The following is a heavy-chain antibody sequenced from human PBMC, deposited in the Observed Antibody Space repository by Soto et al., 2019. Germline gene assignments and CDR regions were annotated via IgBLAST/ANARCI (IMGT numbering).Heavy chain of an antibody. Sequence: QIILKESGPALVKSTQTLTLTCSLSGFSISTSGEAVGWIRQPPGKALEWLALIYWNGDKRYSPSLESRLTITKDTSKNQVVLLMTNLDPADTATYYCAHRPLTGSVYFYFEDWGQGSLVSVS. CDR3: AHRPLTGSVYFYFED. J-gene: IGHJ4*02. CDR1: GFSISTSGEA. CDR2: IYWNGDK. V-gene: IGHV2-5*01. D-gene: IGHD1-26*01.